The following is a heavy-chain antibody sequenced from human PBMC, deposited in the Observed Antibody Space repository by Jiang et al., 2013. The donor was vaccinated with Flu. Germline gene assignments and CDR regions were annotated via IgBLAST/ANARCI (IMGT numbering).Heavy chain of an antibody. J-gene: IGHJ3*02. Sequence: ETLSLTCTVSGDSISSSSYYWSWIRQPPGKGLEWIGYIYYSGSTNYNPSLKSRVTISVDTSKNQFSLKLSSVTAADTAVYYCASYSSSWYDAFDIWGQGTMVTVSS. D-gene: IGHD6-13*01. CDR3: ASYSSSWYDAFDI. CDR1: GDSISSSSYY. V-gene: IGHV4-61*01. CDR2: IYYSGST.